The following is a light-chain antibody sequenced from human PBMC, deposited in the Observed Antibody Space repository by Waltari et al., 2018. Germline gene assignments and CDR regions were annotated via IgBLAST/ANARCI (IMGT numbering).Light chain of an antibody. CDR1: QSSSTW. Sequence: DIQLNQSPSTLSAFVGDRVTITCRASQSSSTWLAWYQQKPGKAPKLLIYKASRLESGVPSRFSGSGSGTEFTLTISSLQPDDFATYYCQQNNVFPWTFGQGTKVEIK. CDR2: KAS. CDR3: QQNNVFPWT. V-gene: IGKV1-5*03. J-gene: IGKJ1*01.